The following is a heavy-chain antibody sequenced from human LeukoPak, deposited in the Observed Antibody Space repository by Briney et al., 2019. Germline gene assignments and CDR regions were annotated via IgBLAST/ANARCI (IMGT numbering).Heavy chain of an antibody. V-gene: IGHV3-66*02. D-gene: IGHD4-11*01. CDR3: ATHTVTTDYAFDI. CDR2: IYSGGST. J-gene: IGHJ3*02. Sequence: GGSLRLSCGASGFTVSSNYMSWVRQAPGKGLEWVSVIYSGGSTYYADSVKGRFTISRDNSKNTLYLQMNSLRAEDTAVYYCATHTVTTDYAFDIWGQGTMVTVSS. CDR1: GFTVSSNY.